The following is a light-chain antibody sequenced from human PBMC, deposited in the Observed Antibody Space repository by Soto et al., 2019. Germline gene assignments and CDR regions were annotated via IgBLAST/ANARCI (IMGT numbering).Light chain of an antibody. CDR1: SSDIGAGYD. J-gene: IGLJ2*01. CDR2: GNS. CDR3: QSYDTSLRGSV. V-gene: IGLV1-40*01. Sequence: QSVLTQPPSVSGAPGQRVTISCTGSSSDIGAGYDVHWYQQLPGTAPKLPIYGNSNRPSGVPDLFSGSKSGTSASLAITGLQAEDEADYYCQSYDTSLRGSVFGGGTKLTVL.